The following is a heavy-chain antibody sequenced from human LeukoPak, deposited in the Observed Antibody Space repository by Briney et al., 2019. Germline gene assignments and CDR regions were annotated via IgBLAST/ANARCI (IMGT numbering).Heavy chain of an antibody. CDR3: ARESSDYDSSGYPDY. J-gene: IGHJ4*02. Sequence: ASVKVSCKASGYTFTSYAMHWVRQAPGQRLECMGWINAGNGNTKYSQKFQGRVTITRDTSASTAYMELSSLRSEDTAVYYCARESSDYDSSGYPDYWGQGTLVTVSS. D-gene: IGHD3-22*01. CDR1: GYTFTSYA. CDR2: INAGNGNT. V-gene: IGHV1-3*01.